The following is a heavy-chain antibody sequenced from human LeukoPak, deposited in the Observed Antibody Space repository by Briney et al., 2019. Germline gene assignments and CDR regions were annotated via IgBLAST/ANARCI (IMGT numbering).Heavy chain of an antibody. J-gene: IGHJ4*01. CDR1: GFNFIDYS. CDR2: IGISSGNT. Sequence: GGSLRLSYAASGFNFIDYSMNWVRQAPGKGLEWISYIGISSGNTKYADSVKGRFTISRDKARNSLYLQMNSRPVEDTAMYYCARDHRYAFDNWGHGTLITVSS. CDR3: ARDHRYAFDN. V-gene: IGHV3-48*01. D-gene: IGHD5-12*01.